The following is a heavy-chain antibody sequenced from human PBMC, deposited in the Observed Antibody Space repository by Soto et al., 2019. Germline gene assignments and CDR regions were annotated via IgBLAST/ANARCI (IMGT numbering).Heavy chain of an antibody. CDR1: GGSISSSSYY. V-gene: IGHV4-39*01. Sequence: SETLSLTCTVAGGSISSSSYYWGWIRQPPGKGLEWIGSIYYSGSTYYNPTLKSRVTISVDTSKHHFSLQLCSVTAASTAAFYCARHLYSSGWYYLDYWGQGTLVTVSS. CDR2: IYYSGST. J-gene: IGHJ4*01. D-gene: IGHD6-19*01. CDR3: ARHLYSSGWYYLDY.